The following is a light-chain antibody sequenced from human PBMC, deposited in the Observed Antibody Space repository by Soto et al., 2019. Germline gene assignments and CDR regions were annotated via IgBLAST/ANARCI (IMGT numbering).Light chain of an antibody. V-gene: IGLV1-40*01. Sequence: QSVLTQPSSVSGAPGQRVTISCTGSSSNIGAGYDVHWYQDLPGTAPRLLIYTNNNRPSGVPDRFSASNSGTSASLAIAGLQAQDEADSYCHSYHTSLGAYVFGTGTKLTVL. CDR1: SSNIGAGYD. CDR3: HSYHTSLGAYV. CDR2: TNN. J-gene: IGLJ1*01.